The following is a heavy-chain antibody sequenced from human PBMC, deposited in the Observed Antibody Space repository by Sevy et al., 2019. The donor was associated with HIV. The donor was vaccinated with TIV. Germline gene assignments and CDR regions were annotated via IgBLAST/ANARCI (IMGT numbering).Heavy chain of an antibody. CDR3: AREGCTKPHDY. V-gene: IGHV3-23*01. Sequence: GGSLRRSCAASGFTFSKYSMSWVRQPPGKGLEWVSTLSFGCGEINYADSVKGRFTISRDNSKSSVYLQMNNLRPEDTAGYYCAREGCTKPHDYWVQGTLVTVSS. D-gene: IGHD2-8*01. CDR2: LSFGCGEI. J-gene: IGHJ4*02. CDR1: GFTFSKYS.